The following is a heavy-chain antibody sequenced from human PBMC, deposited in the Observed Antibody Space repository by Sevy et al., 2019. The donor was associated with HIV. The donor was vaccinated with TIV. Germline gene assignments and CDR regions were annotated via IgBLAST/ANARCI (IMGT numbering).Heavy chain of an antibody. J-gene: IGHJ6*02. Sequence: GGSLRLSCAVSGFTFSTYWMSWVRQAPGKGLEWVANIKKDGSEKYYVDSVKGRLTISRDNAKNSLYLQMNSLRVEDTALYYCARDCSSTSCLWGLDVWGQGTSVTVSS. CDR2: IKKDGSEK. CDR1: GFTFSTYW. V-gene: IGHV3-7*03. CDR3: ARDCSSTSCLWGLDV. D-gene: IGHD2-2*01.